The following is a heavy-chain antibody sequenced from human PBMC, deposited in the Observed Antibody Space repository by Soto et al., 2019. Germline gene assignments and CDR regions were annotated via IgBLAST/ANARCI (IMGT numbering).Heavy chain of an antibody. CDR3: ARDLSWGSNWYYYMDV. CDR2: ISSSSSVI. V-gene: IGHV3-48*01. CDR1: GFILSDCA. D-gene: IGHD1-1*01. Sequence: GGSLRLSCATSGFILSDCAMNWVRQAPGKGLEWVSYISSSSSVIDYADSVKGRFTVSRDNARNSLYLQMNSLRAEDTAVYYCARDLSWGSNWYYYMDVWGKGTTVTAS. J-gene: IGHJ6*03.